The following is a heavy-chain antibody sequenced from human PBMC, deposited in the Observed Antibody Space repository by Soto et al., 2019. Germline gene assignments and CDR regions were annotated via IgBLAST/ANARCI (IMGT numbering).Heavy chain of an antibody. Sequence: QLQLQESDPGLVKPSETLSLTCTVSGGSISSSSHYWGWIRQPPGKGLEWIGSVHSSGRTYYNPSLRSRVTMSVDTSQNHFSLRLSSVTAADTAVYYCASRITMVRGVISRDLDFWGQGTLVTVSS. CDR3: ASRITMVRGVISRDLDF. D-gene: IGHD3-10*01. J-gene: IGHJ4*02. CDR1: GGSISSSSHY. V-gene: IGHV4-39*02. CDR2: VHSSGRT.